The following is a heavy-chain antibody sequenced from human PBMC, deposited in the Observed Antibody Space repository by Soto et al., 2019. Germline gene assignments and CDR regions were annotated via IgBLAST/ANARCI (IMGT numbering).Heavy chain of an antibody. CDR3: ALTLPVDYGDPTAHDAFDI. CDR2: INPSGGST. Sequence: ASVKVSCKASGYTFTSYYMHWVRQAPGQGLEWMGIINPSGGSTSYAQKFQGRVTMTRDTSTSTVYMELSSLRSEDTAVYYCALTLPVDYGDPTAHDAFDIWGQGTMVTVS. D-gene: IGHD4-17*01. V-gene: IGHV1-46*01. CDR1: GYTFTSYY. J-gene: IGHJ3*02.